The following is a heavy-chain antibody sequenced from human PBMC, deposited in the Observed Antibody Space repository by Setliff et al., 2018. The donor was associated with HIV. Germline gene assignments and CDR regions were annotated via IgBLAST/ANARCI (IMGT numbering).Heavy chain of an antibody. CDR3: AREFDGSGTERVYWFDP. J-gene: IGHJ5*02. CDR1: GYSISSGYY. V-gene: IGHV4-38-2*02. CDR2: IYHSGST. D-gene: IGHD3-10*01. Sequence: PSETLSLTCAVSGYSISSGYYWGWIRQPPGKGLEWIGSIYHSGSTYYNPSLKSRVTISVDTSKNQFSLKLSSVTAADTAVYYCAREFDGSGTERVYWFDPWGQGTLVTAPQ.